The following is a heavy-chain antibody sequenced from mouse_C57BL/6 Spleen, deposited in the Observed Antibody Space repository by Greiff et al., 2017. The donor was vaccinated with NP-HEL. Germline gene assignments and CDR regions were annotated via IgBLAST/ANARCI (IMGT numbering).Heavy chain of an antibody. V-gene: IGHV5-6*01. Sequence: EVQLQESGGDLVKPGGSLKLSCAASGFTFSSYGMSWVRQTPDKRLEWVATISSGSSYTYYPDSVKGRFTISRDNAKNTLYLQMSSLKSEDTAMYYCARHSNDAMDYWGQGTSVTVSS. D-gene: IGHD2-5*01. CDR1: GFTFSSYG. J-gene: IGHJ4*01. CDR2: ISSGSSYT. CDR3: ARHSNDAMDY.